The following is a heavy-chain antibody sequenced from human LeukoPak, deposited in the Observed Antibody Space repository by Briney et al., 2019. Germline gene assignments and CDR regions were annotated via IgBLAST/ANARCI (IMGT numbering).Heavy chain of an antibody. V-gene: IGHV5-51*01. CDR2: IYPGDSDT. Sequence: GESLEISCKGSGYSFTSYWIGWVRQMAGKGLEWMGIIYPGDSDTRYSPSFQGQVTISADKSISTAYLQWSSLKASDTAMYYCARRGRGYSYGYPYWGQGTLVTVSS. J-gene: IGHJ4*02. CDR1: GYSFTSYW. CDR3: ARRGRGYSYGYPY. D-gene: IGHD5-18*01.